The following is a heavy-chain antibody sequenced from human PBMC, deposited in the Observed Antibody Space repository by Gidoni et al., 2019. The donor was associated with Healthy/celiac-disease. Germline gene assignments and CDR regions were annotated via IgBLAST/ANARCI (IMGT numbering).Heavy chain of an antibody. Sequence: QVQLQESGPGLVKPSQTLSLTCTVSGGSLSSGGYSWSWIRQHPGKGLEWIGYIYYSGSTYYNPSLKSRVTISVDTSKNQFSLKLSSVTAADTAVYYCARDRPYCSGGSCYPYYFDYWGQGTLVTVSS. CDR3: ARDRPYCSGGSCYPYYFDY. D-gene: IGHD2-15*01. CDR1: GGSLSSGGYS. CDR2: IYYSGST. J-gene: IGHJ4*02. V-gene: IGHV4-31*03.